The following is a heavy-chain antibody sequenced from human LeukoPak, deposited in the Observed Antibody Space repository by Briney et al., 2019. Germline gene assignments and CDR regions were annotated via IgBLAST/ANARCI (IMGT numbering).Heavy chain of an antibody. D-gene: IGHD6-19*01. CDR1: GGSISSYY. J-gene: IGHJ4*02. CDR2: IYYSGST. V-gene: IGHV4-59*01. Sequence: SETLSLTCTVSGGSISSYYWSWIRQPPGKGLEWIGYIYYSGSTNYNPSLKSRVTISVDTSKNQFSLELSSVTAADTAVYYCARIAVAGTVWGQGTLVTVSS. CDR3: ARIAVAGTV.